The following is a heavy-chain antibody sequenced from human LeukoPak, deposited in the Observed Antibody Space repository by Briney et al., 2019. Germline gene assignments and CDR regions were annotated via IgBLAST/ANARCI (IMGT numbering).Heavy chain of an antibody. CDR3: ARERGDTAAPDAFDI. J-gene: IGHJ3*02. Sequence: SGTLSLTCTISGGSISSYYWSWIRQSPGKGLEWIGYIYYSGTTNYIPSLKRRVTISLDTSKNQFALKLRSLTAADTAIYYCARERGDTAAPDAFDIWGQGTLVTVSP. CDR2: IYYSGTT. D-gene: IGHD5-18*01. V-gene: IGHV4-59*01. CDR1: GGSISSYY.